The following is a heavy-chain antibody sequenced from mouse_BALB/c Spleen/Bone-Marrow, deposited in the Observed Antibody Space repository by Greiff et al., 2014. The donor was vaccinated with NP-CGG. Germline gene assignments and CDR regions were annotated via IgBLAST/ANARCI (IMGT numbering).Heavy chain of an antibody. D-gene: IGHD2-4*01. CDR3: ARLITAGWYFDV. CDR1: GYSFTGYY. Sequence: VQLKESGPDLVKPGASVKITCRASGYSFTGYYMHWGKQSPGKSLEWVGRVNPNNGGTSYNQKFKGKAILTVDKSSNTAYMELRSLTSEDSAVYYCARLITAGWYFDVWGAGTTVTVSS. J-gene: IGHJ1*01. V-gene: IGHV1-18*01. CDR2: VNPNNGGT.